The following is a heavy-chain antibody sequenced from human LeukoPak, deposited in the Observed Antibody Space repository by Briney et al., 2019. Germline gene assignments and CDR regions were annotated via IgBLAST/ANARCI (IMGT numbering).Heavy chain of an antibody. CDR3: ASRSYVWGSYRQDY. J-gene: IGHJ4*02. Sequence: GSLSLSCAASGSTFSSYSMNWVRQAPGKGLEWVSSISSSSSYIYYADSVKGRFTISRDNAKNSLYLQMNSLRAEDTAVYYCASRSYVWGSYRQDYWGQGTLVTVSS. CDR2: ISSSSSYI. D-gene: IGHD3-16*02. CDR1: GSTFSSYS. V-gene: IGHV3-21*01.